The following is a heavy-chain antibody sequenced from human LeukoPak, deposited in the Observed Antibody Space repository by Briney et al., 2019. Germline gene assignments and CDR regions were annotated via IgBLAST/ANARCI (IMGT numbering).Heavy chain of an antibody. D-gene: IGHD6-19*01. CDR3: ARDDTAVAGTELDY. J-gene: IGHJ4*02. V-gene: IGHV3-11*04. Sequence: PGGSLRLSCAASGFKFSDYYMTWIRQAPGKGLEWVSYISSSGSAEYYADSVKGRFTISRDNAKNSLYLQMNSLRAEDTAVYYCARDDTAVAGTELDYWGQGTLVTVSS. CDR2: ISSSGSAE. CDR1: GFKFSDYY.